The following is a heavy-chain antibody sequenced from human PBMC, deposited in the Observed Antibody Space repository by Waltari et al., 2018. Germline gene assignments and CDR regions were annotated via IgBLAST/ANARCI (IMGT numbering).Heavy chain of an antibody. J-gene: IGHJ6*03. V-gene: IGHV4-30-4*08. D-gene: IGHD4-17*01. CDR3: ARVYGDYQYYMDV. CDR2: IYYSGST. Sequence: QVQLQESGPGLVKPSQTLSLPCTVSGGPISSGDYYWSWIRQPPGTGQVWIGYIYYSGSTYYNPSLKSRVTISVDTSKNQFSLKLSSVTAADTAVYYCARVYGDYQYYMDVWGKGTTVTVSS. CDR1: GGPISSGDYY.